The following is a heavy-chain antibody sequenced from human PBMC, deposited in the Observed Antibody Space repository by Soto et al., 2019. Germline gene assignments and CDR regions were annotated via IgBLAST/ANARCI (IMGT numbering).Heavy chain of an antibody. J-gene: IGHJ4*02. CDR1: GGSVSSGSYY. CDR2: IYYSGST. CDR3: ARANKVVPPGNYFDY. V-gene: IGHV4-61*01. Sequence: PSETLSLTCTFSGGSVSSGSYYLSWIRQHPGKGLEWIGYIYYSGSTYYNPSLKSRVTISVDTSKNQFSLKLSSVTAADTAVYYCARANKVVPPGNYFDYWGQGTLVTVSS. D-gene: IGHD2-2*01.